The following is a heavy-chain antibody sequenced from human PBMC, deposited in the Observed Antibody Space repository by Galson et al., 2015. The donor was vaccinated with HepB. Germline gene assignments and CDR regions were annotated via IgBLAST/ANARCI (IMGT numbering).Heavy chain of an antibody. Sequence: TLSLTCTVSGVSINIGGYYWLWIRQHPGKGLEWIGYIYYSGNTYYNPSLESRVSISLDTSKNHFSLNLTSVTAADTAVYYCARSSSWSTFDYWGQGTLVTVSS. CDR3: ARSSSWSTFDY. CDR2: IYYSGNT. CDR1: GVSINIGGYY. D-gene: IGHD6-13*01. J-gene: IGHJ4*02. V-gene: IGHV4-31*03.